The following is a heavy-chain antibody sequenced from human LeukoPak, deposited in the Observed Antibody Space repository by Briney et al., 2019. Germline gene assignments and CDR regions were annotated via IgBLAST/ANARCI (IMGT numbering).Heavy chain of an antibody. J-gene: IGHJ6*03. CDR2: IHSSGST. CDR1: GASLSRYY. V-gene: IGHV4-4*07. Sequence: SETLSLTCTVSGASLSRYYWSWIRQPAGKGLEWIGRIHSSGSTNYYPSLKSRVTMSVDTSKNQFSLKLSSVTAADTAVYYCARAVGSGSFQTYYYYMDVWGKGTTVTISS. CDR3: ARAVGSGSFQTYYYYMDV. D-gene: IGHD3-10*01.